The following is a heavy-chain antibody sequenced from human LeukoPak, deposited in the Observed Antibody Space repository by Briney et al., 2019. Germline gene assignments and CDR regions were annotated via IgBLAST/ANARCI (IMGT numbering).Heavy chain of an antibody. Sequence: SETLSLTCTVSGGSMNTYYWTWLRQPAGKRLEWLGRMYHSGTTNYNSPLYNPSLSSRVTMSVDGAKNQFSLRLKSVTTADTAISFSPRERDHGYSYGLVLASWRQGSLVTVSS. J-gene: IGHJ4*02. D-gene: IGHD5-18*01. CDR1: GGSMNTYY. CDR3: PRERDHGYSYGLVLAS. CDR2: MYHSGTT. V-gene: IGHV4-4*07.